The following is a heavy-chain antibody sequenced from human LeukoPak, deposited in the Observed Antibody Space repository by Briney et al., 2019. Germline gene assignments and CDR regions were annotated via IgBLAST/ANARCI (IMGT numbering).Heavy chain of an antibody. J-gene: IGHJ4*02. D-gene: IGHD3-16*02. CDR1: GFTFSNAW. CDR3: TTRLTVTFGGVIVFDY. Sequence: GGSLRLSCAASGFTFSNAWMSWVRQAPGKGLEWVGCIKSKTDGGTTDYAAPVKGRFTISRDDLKNTLYLQMNSLKTEDTAVYYCTTRLTVTFGGVIVFDYWGQGTLVTVSS. CDR2: IKSKTDGGTT. V-gene: IGHV3-15*01.